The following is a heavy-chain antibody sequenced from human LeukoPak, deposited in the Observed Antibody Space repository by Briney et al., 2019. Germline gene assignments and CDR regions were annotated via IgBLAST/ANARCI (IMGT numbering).Heavy chain of an antibody. CDR2: IYYSGST. Sequence: SETLSLTCTVSGGSISSYYWSWIRQPPGKGPEWIGYIYYSGSTNYNPSLKSRVTISVDTSKNQFSLKLSSVTAADTAVYYCARVIGYSGYDAFDYWGQGTLVTVSS. CDR1: GGSISSYY. CDR3: ARVIGYSGYDAFDY. J-gene: IGHJ4*02. D-gene: IGHD5-12*01. V-gene: IGHV4-59*01.